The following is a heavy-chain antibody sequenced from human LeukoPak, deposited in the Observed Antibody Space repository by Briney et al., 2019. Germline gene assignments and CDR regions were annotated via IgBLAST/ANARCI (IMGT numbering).Heavy chain of an antibody. D-gene: IGHD1-14*01. CDR1: GGSISSSSYY. V-gene: IGHV4-39*01. J-gene: IGHJ4*02. CDR3: ARFGPKRTGSFDY. Sequence: PSETLSLTCTVSGGSISSSSYYWGWIRQPPGKGLEWIGSIYYSGSTYYNPSLKSRVTISVDTSKNQFSLKLSSVTAADTAVYYCARFGPKRTGSFDYWGQGTLVTVSS. CDR2: IYYSGST.